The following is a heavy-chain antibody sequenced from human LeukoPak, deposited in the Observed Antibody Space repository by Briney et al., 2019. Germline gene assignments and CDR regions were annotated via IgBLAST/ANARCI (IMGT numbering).Heavy chain of an antibody. CDR2: IYYSGST. J-gene: IGHJ4*02. Sequence: SETLSLTCTVSGVSISSTTYYWGWIRQPPGKGLEWIGTIYYSGSTYYNPSLKSRVTISVDTSKNQFSLKLSSVTAADTAVYYCARGYSSGGDYFDYWGQGTLVTVSS. V-gene: IGHV4-39*07. D-gene: IGHD6-25*01. CDR3: ARGYSSGGDYFDY. CDR1: GVSISSTTYY.